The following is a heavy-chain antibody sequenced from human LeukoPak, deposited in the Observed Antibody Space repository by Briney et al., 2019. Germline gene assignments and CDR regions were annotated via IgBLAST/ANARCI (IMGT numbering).Heavy chain of an antibody. D-gene: IGHD3-10*01. CDR2: IWYDGSNK. Sequence: PGRSLRLPCAASGFTFSSYGMHWVRQAPGKGLEWVAVIWYDGSNKYYADSVKGRFTISRDNSKNTLDLQMNSLRAEDTAVYYCARVLLWFGELLRSGMDVWGQGTTVTVSS. CDR1: GFTFSSYG. V-gene: IGHV3-33*01. CDR3: ARVLLWFGELLRSGMDV. J-gene: IGHJ6*02.